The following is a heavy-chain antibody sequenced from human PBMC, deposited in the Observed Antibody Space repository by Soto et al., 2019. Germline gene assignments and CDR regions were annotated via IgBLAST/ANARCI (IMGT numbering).Heavy chain of an antibody. J-gene: IGHJ5*02. CDR2: IYYSGST. CDR3: ARDRINYDILTRTRGGFDP. Sequence: QVQLRESGPGLVKPSQTLSLTCTVSGGSISSGDYYWSWIRQPPGKGLEWIGYIYYSGSTYYNPSLKSRVNISIDTSKNQFSLKLSSVTAADTAVYYCARDRINYDILTRTRGGFDPWGQGTLVTVSS. D-gene: IGHD3-9*01. CDR1: GGSISSGDYY. V-gene: IGHV4-30-4*01.